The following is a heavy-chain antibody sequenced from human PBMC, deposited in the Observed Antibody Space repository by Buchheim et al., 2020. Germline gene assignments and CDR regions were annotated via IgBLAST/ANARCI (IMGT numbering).Heavy chain of an antibody. V-gene: IGHV3-7*01. Sequence: EVQLVESGGGLVQPGGSLRLSCAASGFTFSSYWISWVRQAPGKGLEWVANIKEDGSEKYYMDSVKGRFTISRDNAQSPLYLPMNSLRAEDTAVYYCARDRGWLQFDYWGQGTL. D-gene: IGHD6-19*01. CDR1: GFTFSSYW. J-gene: IGHJ4*02. CDR3: ARDRGWLQFDY. CDR2: IKEDGSEK.